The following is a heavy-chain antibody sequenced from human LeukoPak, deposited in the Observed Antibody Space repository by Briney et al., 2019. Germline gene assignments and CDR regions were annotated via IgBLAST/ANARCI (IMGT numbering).Heavy chain of an antibody. Sequence: SETLSLTCAVYGGSFSGYFWSWIRQPPGKGLEWIGEINHSGSTNYNPSLKSRVTISVDTSKNQFSLKLSSVTAADTAVYFCARVGYSYVINDWSRTGLGAYPTKYYYHMDVWGKGTTVTVSS. D-gene: IGHD5-18*01. J-gene: IGHJ6*03. CDR1: GGSFSGYF. CDR3: ARVGYSYVINDWSRTGLGAYPTKYYYHMDV. CDR2: INHSGST. V-gene: IGHV4-34*01.